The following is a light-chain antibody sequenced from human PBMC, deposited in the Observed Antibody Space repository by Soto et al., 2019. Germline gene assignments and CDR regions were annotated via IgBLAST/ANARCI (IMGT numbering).Light chain of an antibody. CDR1: QSVSSY. CDR2: GAS. Sequence: EIVLTQSPATLSLSPGERATLSCRASQSVSSYLAWYQQKPGQAPRLLIYGASTRATGIPARFSGSGSGTEFILTISSLQSEDFALYYCQEYNTWPWTFGQGTKVDIK. CDR3: QEYNTWPWT. J-gene: IGKJ1*01. V-gene: IGKV3-15*01.